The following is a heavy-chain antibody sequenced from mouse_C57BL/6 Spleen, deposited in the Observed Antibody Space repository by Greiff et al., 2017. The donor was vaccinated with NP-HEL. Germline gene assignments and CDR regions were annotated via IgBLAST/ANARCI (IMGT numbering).Heavy chain of an antibody. CDR3: ARDDGSRGTWFAY. J-gene: IGHJ3*01. Sequence: VQLQQSGAELARPGASVKLSCKASGYTFTSYGISWVKQRTGQGLEWIGEIYPRSGNTYYNEKFKGKATLTADKSSSTAYMELRSLTSEDSAVYFCARDDGSRGTWFAYWGQGTLVTVSA. V-gene: IGHV1-81*01. CDR1: GYTFTSYG. D-gene: IGHD1-1*01. CDR2: IYPRSGNT.